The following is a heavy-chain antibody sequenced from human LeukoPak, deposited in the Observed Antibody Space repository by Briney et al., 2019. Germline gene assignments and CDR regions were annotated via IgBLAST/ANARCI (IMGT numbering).Heavy chain of an antibody. Sequence: ASVKVSCKASGYTFTGYYMHWVRQAPGQGLEWMGWINPNSGGANYAQKFQGRVTMTRDTSISTAYMELSRLRSDDTAVYYCARDLWPANDFWSTKRGEYYFDYWGQGTLVTVSS. J-gene: IGHJ4*02. CDR1: GYTFTGYY. CDR2: INPNSGGA. D-gene: IGHD3-3*01. V-gene: IGHV1-2*02. CDR3: ARDLWPANDFWSTKRGEYYFDY.